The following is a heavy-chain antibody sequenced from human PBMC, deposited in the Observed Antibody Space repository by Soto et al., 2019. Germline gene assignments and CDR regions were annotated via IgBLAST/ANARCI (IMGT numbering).Heavy chain of an antibody. CDR1: GYTFTTND. CDR2: MKPSTGDS. V-gene: IGHV1-8*01. Sequence: QVQLVQSGAEVKKPGASVKVSCEASGYTFTTNDIDWVRQASGQGLEWMGWMKPSTGDSGYAQDFQGRITMTRDTATSTAYMELSSLRSEDTAVYYCARGGPAAGFDLWCQGTLVTVSS. CDR3: ARGGPAAGFDL. D-gene: IGHD2-2*01. J-gene: IGHJ4*02.